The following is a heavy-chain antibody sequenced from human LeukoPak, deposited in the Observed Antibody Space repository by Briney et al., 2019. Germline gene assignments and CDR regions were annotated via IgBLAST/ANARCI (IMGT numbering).Heavy chain of an antibody. CDR2: INHSGST. CDR1: GGSFSGYY. D-gene: IGHD2-15*01. CDR3: ARRARGGNYFDY. Sequence: SETLSLTCAVYGGSFSGYYWSWIRQPPGKGLEWIGEINHSGSTNYNPSLKSRVTISVDTSKNQFSLKLSSVTAADTAVYYCARRARGGNYFDYWGQGTLVTVSS. J-gene: IGHJ4*02. V-gene: IGHV4-34*01.